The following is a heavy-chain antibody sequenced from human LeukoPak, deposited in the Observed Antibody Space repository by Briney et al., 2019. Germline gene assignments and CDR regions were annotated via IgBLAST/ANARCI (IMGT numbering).Heavy chain of an antibody. J-gene: IGHJ4*02. CDR1: GYTFTGYY. CDR2: INPNSGGT. D-gene: IGHD2-2*01. Sequence: ASVKVSCKASGYTFTGYYMHWVRQAPGQGLEWMGWINPNSGGTNYAQKFQGRVTMTRDTSISTAYMELSRLRSDDTAVYYCAIYCSSTSCRYYFDYWGQGTLVTVSS. CDR3: AIYCSSTSCRYYFDY. V-gene: IGHV1-2*02.